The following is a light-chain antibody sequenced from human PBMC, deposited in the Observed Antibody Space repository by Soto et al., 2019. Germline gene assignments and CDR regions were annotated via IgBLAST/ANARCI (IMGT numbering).Light chain of an antibody. CDR2: EVT. J-gene: IGLJ2*01. CDR3: ASYTSSSTSVI. Sequence: QSALTQPASVAGSLGQSITISCTGTSSDIGGYNYVSWYQQQRPGHAPKLILYEVTVRPSGVSNRFSGSKSGNTASLTISGLQAEDEADYYCASYTSSSTSVIFGRGTKLTVL. V-gene: IGLV2-14*01. CDR1: SSDIGGYNY.